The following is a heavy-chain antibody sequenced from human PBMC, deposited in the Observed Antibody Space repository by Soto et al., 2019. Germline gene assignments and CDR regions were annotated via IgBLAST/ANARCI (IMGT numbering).Heavy chain of an antibody. CDR1: GFTFSSYS. V-gene: IGHV3-21*01. Sequence: PGGSLRLSCAASGFTFSSYSMNWVRQAPGKGLEWVSSISSSSSYIYYADSVKGRFTISRDNAKNSLYLQMNSLRAEDTAVYYCARDLTPSRYFDWLLVEVRAFDIWGQGTMVTVSS. D-gene: IGHD3-9*01. J-gene: IGHJ3*02. CDR3: ARDLTPSRYFDWLLVEVRAFDI. CDR2: ISSSSSYI.